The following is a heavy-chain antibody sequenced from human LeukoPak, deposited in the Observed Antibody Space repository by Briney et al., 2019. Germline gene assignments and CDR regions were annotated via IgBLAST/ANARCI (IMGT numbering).Heavy chain of an antibody. Sequence: SETLSLTCTVSGGSISGSYWSWIRQPPGKGLEWIGYIHYSGSTDYNPSLKSRVTISADTSKNQFSLNLSSVTAADTAVYYCARDTYYSGSGTYFEDYFDSWGQGILVTVSS. D-gene: IGHD3-10*01. J-gene: IGHJ4*02. CDR2: IHYSGST. V-gene: IGHV4-59*12. CDR3: ARDTYYSGSGTYFEDYFDS. CDR1: GGSISGSY.